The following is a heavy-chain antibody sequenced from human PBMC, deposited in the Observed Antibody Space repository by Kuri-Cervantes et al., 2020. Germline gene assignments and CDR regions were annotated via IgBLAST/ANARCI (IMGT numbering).Heavy chain of an antibody. CDR1: GFTFDDYG. CDR2: ISSSGSTI. CDR3: ARSITMVRGYGMDV. D-gene: IGHD3-10*01. J-gene: IGHJ6*02. Sequence: GESLKISCAASGFTFDDYGMSWVRQAPGKGLEWVSYISSSGSTIYYADSVKGRFTISRDNAKNSLYLQMNSLRAEDTAVYYCARSITMVRGYGMDVWGQGTTVTVSS. V-gene: IGHV3-11*01.